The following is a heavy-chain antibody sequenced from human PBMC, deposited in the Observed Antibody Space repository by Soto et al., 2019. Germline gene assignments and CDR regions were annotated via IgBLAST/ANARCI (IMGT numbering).Heavy chain of an antibody. J-gene: IGHJ3*02. CDR3: ARRYGYAFDI. V-gene: IGHV4-61*05. Sequence: SETLSLTCTVSGDSISSSRHHWGWIRQPPGKGLEWIGYIYYSGSTNYNPSLKSRVTISVDTSKNQFSLKLSSVTAADTAVYYCARRYGYAFDIWGQGTMVTVSS. CDR2: IYYSGST. D-gene: IGHD4-17*01. CDR1: GDSISSSRHH.